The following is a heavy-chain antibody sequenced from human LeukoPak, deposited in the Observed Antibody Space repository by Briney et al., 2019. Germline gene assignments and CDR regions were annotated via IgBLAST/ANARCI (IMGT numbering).Heavy chain of an antibody. J-gene: IGHJ5*02. CDR2: INHSGST. V-gene: IGHV4-34*01. CDR3: ARSYRGWNYKGRGNWFDP. Sequence: PSETLSLTCTVSGGSISSYYWSWIRQPPGKGLEWIGEINHSGSTNYNPSLKSRVTISVDTSKNQFSLKLSSVTAADTAVYYCARSYRGWNYKGRGNWFDPWGQGTLVTVSS. CDR1: GGSISSYY. D-gene: IGHD1-7*01.